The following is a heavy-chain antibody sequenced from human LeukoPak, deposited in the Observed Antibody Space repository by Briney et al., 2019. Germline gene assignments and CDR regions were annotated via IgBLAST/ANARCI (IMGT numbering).Heavy chain of an antibody. CDR3: ARVKQQLVSWFDP. CDR2: IYYSGST. V-gene: IGHV4-39*01. J-gene: IGHJ5*02. Sequence: PLETLSLTCTVSGGSISSSSYYWGWIRQPPGKGLEWIGSIYYSGSTYYNPSLKSRVTISVDTSKNQFSLKLSSVTAADTAVYYCARVKQQLVSWFDPWGQGTLVTVSS. CDR1: GGSISSSSYY. D-gene: IGHD6-13*01.